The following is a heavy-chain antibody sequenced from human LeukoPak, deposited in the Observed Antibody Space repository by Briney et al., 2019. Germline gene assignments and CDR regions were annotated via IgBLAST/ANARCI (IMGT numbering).Heavy chain of an antibody. J-gene: IGHJ2*01. CDR1: GFTLRDYY. Sequence: GGSLRLSCAASGFTLRDYYMSWIRQAPGKGLEWISYMSSTGHTIYYAESVKGRFTVSRDSANNSMSLQMTSLRAEDSAVYYCARSSSYFTYFDLWGRDTLVTVSS. V-gene: IGHV3-11*04. D-gene: IGHD2/OR15-2a*01. CDR2: MSSTGHTI. CDR3: ARSSSYFTYFDL.